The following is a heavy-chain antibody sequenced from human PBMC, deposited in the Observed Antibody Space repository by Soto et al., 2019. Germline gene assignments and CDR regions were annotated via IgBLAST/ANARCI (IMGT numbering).Heavy chain of an antibody. Sequence: QVQLVESGGGVVQPGRSLRLSCVASEFSFSSYGMHWVRQAPGKGLEWVAVIWFDGSNRYYADSVKGRFTISRDNSKNTLYLPMHSLRADDTAVYSCARVWQELPRGYYHCYGLDVWGHGTTVTVSS. CDR3: ARVWQELPRGYYHCYGLDV. CDR1: EFSFSSYG. D-gene: IGHD6-13*01. V-gene: IGHV3-33*01. CDR2: IWFDGSNR. J-gene: IGHJ6*02.